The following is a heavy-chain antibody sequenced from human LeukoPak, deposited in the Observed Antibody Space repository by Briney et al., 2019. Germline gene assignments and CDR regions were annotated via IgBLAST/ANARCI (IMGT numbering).Heavy chain of an antibody. CDR1: GASISSYY. J-gene: IGHJ5*02. Sequence: SETLSLTCTVSGASISSYYWSWIRQPPGKGLEWIGYIYYSGSTRYNPSLKSRVAISVDTSKNQFSLKLSSVTAADTAVYYCARVGILRFPSNWFDPWGQGTLVTVSS. CDR2: IYYSGST. CDR3: ARVGILRFPSNWFDP. V-gene: IGHV4-59*01. D-gene: IGHD3-3*01.